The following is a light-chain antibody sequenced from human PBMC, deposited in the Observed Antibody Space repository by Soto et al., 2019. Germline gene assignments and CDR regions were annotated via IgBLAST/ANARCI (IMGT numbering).Light chain of an antibody. J-gene: IGKJ2*01. Sequence: DVVMTQSPLSLSVTPGEPAPISCRSSQSLLQSNSYNYLDWYLQKPGQSPQLLIYLGSNRASGVPDRFSGSGSGTDFTLFISRVEAEDVGVYYCMQSLETPYTFGQGTKLEIK. CDR1: QSLLQSNSYNY. CDR2: LGS. V-gene: IGKV2-28*01. CDR3: MQSLETPYT.